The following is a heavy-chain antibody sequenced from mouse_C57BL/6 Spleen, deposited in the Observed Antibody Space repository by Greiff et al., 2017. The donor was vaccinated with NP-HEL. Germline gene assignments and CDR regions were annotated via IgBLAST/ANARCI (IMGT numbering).Heavy chain of an antibody. J-gene: IGHJ4*01. Sequence: EVQGVESGGDLVKPGGSLKLSCAASGFTFSSYGMSWVRQTPDKRLEWVATISSGGSYTYYPDSVKGRFTISRDNAKNTLYLQMSSLKSEDTAMYYCATSPYDYDEEGYAMDYWGQGTSVTVSS. CDR2: ISSGGSYT. CDR3: ATSPYDYDEEGYAMDY. D-gene: IGHD2-4*01. V-gene: IGHV5-6*01. CDR1: GFTFSSYG.